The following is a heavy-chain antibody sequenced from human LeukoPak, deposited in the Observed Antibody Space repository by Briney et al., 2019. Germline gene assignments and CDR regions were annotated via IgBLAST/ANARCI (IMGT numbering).Heavy chain of an antibody. D-gene: IGHD5-18*01. CDR2: IYTSGST. CDR3: ASHYRGYSYGYYYYYYMDV. J-gene: IGHJ6*03. Sequence: SETLSLTCTVSGGSISSYYWSWIRQPAGKGLEWIGRIYTSGSTNYNPSLKSRVTMSVETSKNQFSLKLSSVTAADTAVYYCASHYRGYSYGYYYYYYMDVWGKGTTVTISS. V-gene: IGHV4-4*07. CDR1: GGSISSYY.